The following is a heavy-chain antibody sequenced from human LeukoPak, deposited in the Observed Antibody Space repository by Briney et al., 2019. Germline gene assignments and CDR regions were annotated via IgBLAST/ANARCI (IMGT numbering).Heavy chain of an antibody. CDR2: ICGSGGST. V-gene: IGHV3-23*01. CDR1: GFTFSSYA. Sequence: GGSLRLSCAASGFTFSSYAMSWVRQAPGKGLEWVSAICGSGGSTYYADSVKGRFTISRDNSKNTLYLQMNSLRAEDTAVYYCAKKSEYDILTGYYNNWFDPWGQGTLVTVSS. CDR3: AKKSEYDILTGYYNNWFDP. J-gene: IGHJ5*02. D-gene: IGHD3-9*01.